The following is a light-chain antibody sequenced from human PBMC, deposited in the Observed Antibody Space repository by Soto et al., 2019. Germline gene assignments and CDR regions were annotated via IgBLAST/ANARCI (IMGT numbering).Light chain of an antibody. CDR3: GAWDDSLSGWV. V-gene: IGLV1-47*01. J-gene: IGLJ3*02. CDR1: SSNIGSNH. CDR2: RNY. Sequence: QSVLTQPPSASETPGQRCTISCSGSSSNIGSNHVYWYQHLPGTAPKLLIYRNYRRTSGVPDRFSASKYATSSYLAISGLRSDDAADYYGGAWDDSLSGWVFGGGSKLTVL.